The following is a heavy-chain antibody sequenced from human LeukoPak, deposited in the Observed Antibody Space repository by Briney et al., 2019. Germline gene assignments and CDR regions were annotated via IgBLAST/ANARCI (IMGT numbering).Heavy chain of an antibody. CDR1: GFTFSSYA. D-gene: IGHD6-13*01. J-gene: IGHJ4*02. V-gene: IGHV3-30-3*01. Sequence: PGRSLRLSCAASGFTFSSYAMHWVRQAPGKGLEWVAVVSYDGSNKYYADSVKGRFTISRDNSKNTLYLQMNSLRAEDTAVYYCARDPVYDSSSFLGPFDYWGQGTLVTVSS. CDR3: ARDPVYDSSSFLGPFDY. CDR2: VSYDGSNK.